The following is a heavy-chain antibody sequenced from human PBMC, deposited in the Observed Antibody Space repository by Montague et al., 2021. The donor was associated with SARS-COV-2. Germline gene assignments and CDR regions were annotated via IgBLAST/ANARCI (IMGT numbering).Heavy chain of an antibody. D-gene: IGHD3-16*01. Sequence: SLRLSCAASGFRFYDSAMYWVRQAPGKGLDWVSGINWNSGSVDYADSVQGRFTISRDNTKNSLFLQMNSLRTEDTALYYCSKDHYASGKMGFFDLWGRGTLVTVSS. CDR2: INWNSGSV. V-gene: IGHV3-9*01. J-gene: IGHJ2*01. CDR1: GFRFYDSA. CDR3: SKDHYASGKMGFFDL.